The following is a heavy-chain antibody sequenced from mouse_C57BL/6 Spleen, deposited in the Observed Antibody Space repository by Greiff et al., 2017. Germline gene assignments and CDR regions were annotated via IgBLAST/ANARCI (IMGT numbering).Heavy chain of an antibody. CDR3: ARWGTTVVATRIYYAMDY. Sequence: VQLQQPGAELVMPGASVKLSCKASGYTFTSYWMHWVKQRPGQGLEWIGEIDPSDSYTNYNQKFKGKSTLTVDKSSSTAYMQLSSLTSEDSAVYYCARWGTTVVATRIYYAMDYWGQGTSVTVSS. J-gene: IGHJ4*01. CDR2: IDPSDSYT. D-gene: IGHD1-1*01. V-gene: IGHV1-69*01. CDR1: GYTFTSYW.